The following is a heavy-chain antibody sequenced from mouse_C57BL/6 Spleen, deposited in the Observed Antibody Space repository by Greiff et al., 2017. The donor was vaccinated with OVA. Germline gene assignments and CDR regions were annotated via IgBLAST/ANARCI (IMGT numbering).Heavy chain of an antibody. V-gene: IGHV5-17*01. D-gene: IGHD2-4*01. J-gene: IGHJ2*01. CDR3: ARDYDYDGDYFDY. Sequence: EVKLMESGGGLVKPGGSLKLSCAASGFTFSDYGMHWVRQAPEKGLEWVAYISSGSSTIYYADTVKGRFTISRDNAKNTLFLQMTSLRSEDTAMYYCARDYDYDGDYFDYWGQGTTLTVSS. CDR1: GFTFSDYG. CDR2: ISSGSSTI.